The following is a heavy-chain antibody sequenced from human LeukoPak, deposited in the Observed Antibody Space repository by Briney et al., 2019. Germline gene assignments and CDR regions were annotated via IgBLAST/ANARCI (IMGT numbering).Heavy chain of an antibody. J-gene: IGHJ4*02. Sequence: GGSLRLSCAASGLTFSSYWMSWVRQAPGKGLEWVANIKQDGSEKYYVDSVKGRFTISRDNAKNSVYLQMNSLRAEDTAVYYCARGDAPGYWGQGTLVTVSS. CDR2: IKQDGSEK. CDR3: ARGDAPGY. V-gene: IGHV3-7*01. CDR1: GLTFSSYW.